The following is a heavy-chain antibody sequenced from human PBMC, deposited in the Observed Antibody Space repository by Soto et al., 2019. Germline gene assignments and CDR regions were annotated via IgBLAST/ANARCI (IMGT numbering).Heavy chain of an antibody. CDR1: GFTFSSSA. V-gene: IGHV3-23*01. D-gene: IGHD5-18*01. CDR2: ITGSGGSV. CDR3: AKGLGYSYGYGFDY. J-gene: IGHJ4*02. Sequence: GALRLSCAASGFTFSSSAMNWVRQAPGKGLEWVSGITGSGGSVYYADSVKGRFTISRNNSKSTLYLQMNSLRGEDTAVYYCAKGLGYSYGYGFDYWGQGA.